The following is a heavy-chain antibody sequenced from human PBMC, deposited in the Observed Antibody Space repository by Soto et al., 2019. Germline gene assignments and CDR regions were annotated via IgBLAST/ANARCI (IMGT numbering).Heavy chain of an antibody. Sequence: GRSLRLSCAASGFKPVDYAMTWDRQAPGKGLEWVSGVSGRGGSTYYADSVKGRFTISRDNSKNTVYLRMNNLRVDDTALYYCAQEREVDYSHLLDNWGQGTLVTVSS. CDR2: VSGRGGST. J-gene: IGHJ4*02. CDR1: GFKPVDYA. D-gene: IGHD4-4*01. CDR3: AQEREVDYSHLLDN. V-gene: IGHV3-23*01.